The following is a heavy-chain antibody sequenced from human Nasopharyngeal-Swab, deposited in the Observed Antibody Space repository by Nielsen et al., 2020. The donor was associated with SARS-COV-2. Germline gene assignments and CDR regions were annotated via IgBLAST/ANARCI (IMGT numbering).Heavy chain of an antibody. D-gene: IGHD2-15*01. Sequence: SQTLSLTCVVFGGTLNGFHWKWISPTPGKGLEWIGEINDRGSGNYNPSLRSRVTISAGTSNIQFSLKLNSVTAADTAAYYCARGQDAYYYIDVWGEGTTVTVSS. J-gene: IGHJ6*03. CDR2: INDRGSG. V-gene: IGHV4-34*01. CDR3: ARGQDAYYYIDV. CDR1: GGTLNGFH.